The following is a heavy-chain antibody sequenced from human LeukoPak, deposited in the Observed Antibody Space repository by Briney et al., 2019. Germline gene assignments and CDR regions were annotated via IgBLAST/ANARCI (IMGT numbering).Heavy chain of an antibody. CDR3: ARRHGLARGTNWFDP. Sequence: SPSETLSLTCTVSGGSISSYYWSWIRQPPGKGLEWIGYIYHSGSTNYNPSLKSRVTISVDTSKNQFSLKLSSVTAADTAVYYCARRHGLARGTNWFDPWGQGTLVTVSS. J-gene: IGHJ5*02. CDR2: IYHSGST. V-gene: IGHV4-59*08. CDR1: GGSISSYY. D-gene: IGHD3-16*01.